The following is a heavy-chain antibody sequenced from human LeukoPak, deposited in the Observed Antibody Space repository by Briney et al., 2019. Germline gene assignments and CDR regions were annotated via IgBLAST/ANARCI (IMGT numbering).Heavy chain of an antibody. CDR1: GFIFSSYA. D-gene: IGHD6-13*01. Sequence: GGSLRLPCAASGFIFSSYAMHWVRQAPGKGLEWVAVISYDGSNQYYADSVKGRFTISRDNSKNTLYLQMNSLRAEDTAVYYCARAGYSSTWFGNYFDFWGQGTLVTVSS. CDR2: ISYDGSNQ. J-gene: IGHJ4*02. V-gene: IGHV3-30-3*01. CDR3: ARAGYSSTWFGNYFDF.